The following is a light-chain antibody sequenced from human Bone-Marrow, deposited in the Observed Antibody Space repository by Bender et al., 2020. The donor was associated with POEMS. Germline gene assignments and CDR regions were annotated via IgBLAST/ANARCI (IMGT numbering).Light chain of an antibody. CDR1: TGAVTSGYY. CDR2: NTN. V-gene: IGLV7-43*01. J-gene: IGLJ3*02. CDR3: LRWYGGTLLWV. Sequence: QTVVTQEPSLTVSPGGTVTLTCASSTGAVTSGYYPTWFQQKPGQAPRALIYNTNSRHSWTPAPFSGSLLGGKAALTLSGVQPEDEADYYCLRWYGGTLLWVFGGGTKLTVL.